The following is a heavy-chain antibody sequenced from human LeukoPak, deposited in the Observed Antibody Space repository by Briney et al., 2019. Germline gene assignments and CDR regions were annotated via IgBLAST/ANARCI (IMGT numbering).Heavy chain of an antibody. CDR2: ISYDGSNK. V-gene: IGHV3-30-3*01. CDR3: ARGLRLGELSPFDY. D-gene: IGHD3-16*02. Sequence: PGGSLRLSCAASGFTFSSYAMHWVRQAPGKGLEWVAVISYDGSNKYYADSVKGRFTISRDNSKNTLYLQMNSLRAEDTAVYYCARGLRLGELSPFDYWGQGTLVTVSS. CDR1: GFTFSSYA. J-gene: IGHJ4*02.